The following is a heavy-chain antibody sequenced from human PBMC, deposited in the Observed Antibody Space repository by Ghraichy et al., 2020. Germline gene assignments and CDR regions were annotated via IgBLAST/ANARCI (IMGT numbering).Heavy chain of an antibody. CDR2: IYSGGST. CDR3: ARPLDYDFWSGYYTGNYYYYYGMDV. Sequence: GESLNISCAASGFTVSSHYMSWVRQARGQGLEWVSVIYSGGSTYYADSVKGRFTISRDNSKNTLYLQMNSLRAEDTAVYYCARPLDYDFWSGYYTGNYYYYYGMDVWVQGTTFTVSS. D-gene: IGHD3-3*01. CDR1: GFTVSSHY. V-gene: IGHV3-53*01. J-gene: IGHJ6*02.